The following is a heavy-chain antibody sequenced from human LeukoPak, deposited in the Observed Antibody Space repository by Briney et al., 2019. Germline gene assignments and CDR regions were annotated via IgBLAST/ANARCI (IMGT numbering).Heavy chain of an antibody. V-gene: IGHV3-30*04. D-gene: IGHD2-2*01. CDR2: ISYDGSNK. CDR3: ARLGYCSSTSCHRAFDY. Sequence: PGGSLRLSCAASGFTFSSYAMHWVRQAPGKGLEWVAVISYDGSNKYYADSVRGRFTISRDNPKNTLYLQMNSLRAEDTAVYYCARLGYCSSTSCHRAFDYWGQGTLITVSS. CDR1: GFTFSSYA. J-gene: IGHJ4*02.